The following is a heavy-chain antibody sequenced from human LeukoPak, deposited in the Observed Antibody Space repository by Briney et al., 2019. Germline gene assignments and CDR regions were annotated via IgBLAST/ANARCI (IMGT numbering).Heavy chain of an antibody. V-gene: IGHV4-59*01. J-gene: IGHJ5*02. Sequence: PSQTLSLTCTVSVGSITNYYWNWIRQPPGQGLEWIGYIYYSGSTNYNPSLKSRVTMSLDTSKNQFSLQLNSVTSADTAVYYCARGGNYWPQWWFDPWGRGTLVSVSS. CDR3: ARGGNYWPQWWFDP. CDR2: IYYSGST. D-gene: IGHD1-26*01. CDR1: VGSITNYY.